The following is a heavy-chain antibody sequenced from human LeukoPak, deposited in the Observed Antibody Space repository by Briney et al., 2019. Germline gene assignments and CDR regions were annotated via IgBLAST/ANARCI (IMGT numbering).Heavy chain of an antibody. CDR1: GYTFTGYY. D-gene: IGHD3-3*01. CDR3: ARGSATIFGVVIH. V-gene: IGHV1-2*02. CDR2: INPNSGGT. Sequence: ASVKVSCKASGYTFTGYYMHWVRQAPGQGLEWMGWINPNSGGTNYAQKFQGRVTMTRDTSISTAYMELSRLRSDDTAVYCCARGSATIFGVVIHWGQGTLVTVSS. J-gene: IGHJ4*02.